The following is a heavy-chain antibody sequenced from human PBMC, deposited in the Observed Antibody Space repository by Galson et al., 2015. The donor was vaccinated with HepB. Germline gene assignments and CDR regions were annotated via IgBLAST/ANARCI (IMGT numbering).Heavy chain of an antibody. CDR2: ISSSSSTI. D-gene: IGHD3-3*01. V-gene: IGHV3-48*01. CDR1: GFTFSSYS. J-gene: IGHJ6*03. Sequence: SLRLSCAASGFTFSSYSMNWVRQAPGKGLEWVSYISSSSSTIYYADSVKGRFTISRDNAKNSLYLQMNSLRAEDTAVYYCARDPPSLGLEWLMVYYYMDVWGKGTTVTVSS. CDR3: ARDPPSLGLEWLMVYYYMDV.